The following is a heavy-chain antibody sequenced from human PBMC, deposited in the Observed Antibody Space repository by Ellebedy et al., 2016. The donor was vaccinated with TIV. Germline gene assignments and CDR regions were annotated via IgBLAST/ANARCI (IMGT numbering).Heavy chain of an antibody. J-gene: IGHJ6*02. CDR2: SNPNSGGT. CDR3: ARGSRSGSSNYYYYGMDV. Sequence: AASVKVSCKASGYTFTGYYMHWVRQAPGQGLEWMGWSNPNSGGTNYAQKFQGRVTMTRDTSISTAYMELSRLRSYDTAVYYCARGSRSGSSNYYYYGMDVWGQGTTVTVSS. V-gene: IGHV1-2*02. D-gene: IGHD6-19*01. CDR1: GYTFTGYY.